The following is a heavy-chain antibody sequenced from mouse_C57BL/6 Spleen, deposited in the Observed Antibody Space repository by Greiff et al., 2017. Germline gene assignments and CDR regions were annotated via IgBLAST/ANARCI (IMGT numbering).Heavy chain of an antibody. D-gene: IGHD1-1*01. CDR3: ARAPNSYGRSPRCDY. Sequence: QVQLQQPGAELVRPGSSVKLSCKASGYTFTSYWMHWVKQRPIQGLEWIGNIDPSDSDTPYNQKFKDKATLTVDKSSSTASMQLSSLTSEDSAVYNCARAPNSYGRSPRCDYWGKGTTLTVSS. J-gene: IGHJ2*01. CDR1: GYTFTSYW. V-gene: IGHV1-52*01. CDR2: IDPSDSDT.